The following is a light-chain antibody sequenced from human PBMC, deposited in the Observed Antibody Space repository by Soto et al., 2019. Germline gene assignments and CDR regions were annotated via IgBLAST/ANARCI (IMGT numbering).Light chain of an antibody. CDR2: DDI. Sequence: QSVLTQPPSVSGAPGQRVTISCTGSSSNIGARYDVHWYQQLPGTAPKLLIYDDINRPSGVPDRFSGSKSGTSASLAITGLQAEEEAEYYCQSYDSSLSGVVFGGGTKLTVL. CDR3: QSYDSSLSGVV. V-gene: IGLV1-40*01. J-gene: IGLJ2*01. CDR1: SSNIGARYD.